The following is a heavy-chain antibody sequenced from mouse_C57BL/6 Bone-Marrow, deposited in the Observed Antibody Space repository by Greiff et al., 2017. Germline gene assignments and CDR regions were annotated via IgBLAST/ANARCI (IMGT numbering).Heavy chain of an antibody. J-gene: IGHJ4*01. Sequence: QVQLQQSGAELVKPGASVKISCKASGYAFSSYWMNWVKQRPGKGLEWIGQIFPGDGATNDNGKFKGMATLTADKSSSTAYRQLSSLTSEDSAVYFCSRPPYCGITFYSMDYWGQGTSVTVSS. CDR2: IFPGDGAT. V-gene: IGHV1-80*01. CDR1: GYAFSSYW. CDR3: SRPPYCGITFYSMDY. D-gene: IGHD1-1*01.